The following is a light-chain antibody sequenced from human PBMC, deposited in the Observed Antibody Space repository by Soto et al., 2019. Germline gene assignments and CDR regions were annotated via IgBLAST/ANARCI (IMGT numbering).Light chain of an antibody. CDR2: GAS. V-gene: IGKV3-15*01. J-gene: IGKJ2*01. CDR3: QQYNNWPPYT. Sequence: TELTQSPATLSISPGERATLSCRASQNVGTSLAWYQQKPGQAPRLLIYGASTRAFGLPARFTGSGSGTEFTLTITSLQSEDIAVYHCQQYNNWPPYTFGQGTKLEIK. CDR1: QNVGTS.